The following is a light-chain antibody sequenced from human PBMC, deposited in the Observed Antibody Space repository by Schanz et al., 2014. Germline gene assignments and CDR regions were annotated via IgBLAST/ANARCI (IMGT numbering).Light chain of an antibody. V-gene: IGLV2-14*02. CDR1: SSDVGSYNL. CDR3: SSYTSSNTGV. Sequence: QSALTQPASVSGSPGQSITISCTGTSSDVGSYNLVSWYQQHPGKAPKLMIYEGSKRPSGVSNRFSGSKSGNTASLTISRLQAEDEADYYCSSYTSSNTGVFGGGTKLTVL. J-gene: IGLJ3*02. CDR2: EGS.